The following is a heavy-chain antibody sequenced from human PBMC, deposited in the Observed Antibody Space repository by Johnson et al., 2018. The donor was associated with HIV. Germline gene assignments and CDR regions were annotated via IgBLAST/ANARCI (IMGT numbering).Heavy chain of an antibody. Sequence: VQLVESGGGLGQPGGSLRLSCAASGFTFSSYAMTWVRQAPGKGLGWVSSISGDGGTTYYADSVKGRFTRTRENSKNTLDLQMNIPSAEDTAVYYCAKWWFRELLPNAFDLWGQGTMVTVSS. D-gene: IGHD3-10*01. CDR3: AKWWFRELLPNAFDL. CDR2: ISGDGGTT. CDR1: GFTFSSYA. J-gene: IGHJ3*01. V-gene: IGHV3-23*04.